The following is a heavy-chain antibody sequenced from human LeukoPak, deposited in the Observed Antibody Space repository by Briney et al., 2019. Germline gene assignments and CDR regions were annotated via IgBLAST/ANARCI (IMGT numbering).Heavy chain of an antibody. D-gene: IGHD1-26*01. Sequence: SETLSLTCTVSGGSISSGGYYWSWIRQHPGKGLEWIGYIYYSGSTYYNPSRKSRVTISVDTSKNQFSLKLSSVTAADTAVYYCAIQVGAPMAGYFDYWGQGTLVTVSS. CDR2: IYYSGST. J-gene: IGHJ4*02. V-gene: IGHV4-31*03. CDR3: AIQVGAPMAGYFDY. CDR1: GGSISSGGYY.